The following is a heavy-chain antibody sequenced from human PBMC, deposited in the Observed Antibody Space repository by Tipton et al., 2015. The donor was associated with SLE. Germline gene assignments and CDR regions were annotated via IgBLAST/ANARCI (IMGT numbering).Heavy chain of an antibody. J-gene: IGHJ6*03. Sequence: QLVQSGAEVKKPGASVKVSCKASGYTFTGYYMHWVRQAPGQGLEWMGWINPNSGGTNYAQKFQGRVTMTRDTSISTAYMELGRLRSDDTAVYYCAKDGASIYYYYYMDVWGKGTTVTVSS. D-gene: IGHD3-16*01. CDR2: INPNSGGT. CDR3: AKDGASIYYYYYMDV. CDR1: GYTFTGYY. V-gene: IGHV1-2*02.